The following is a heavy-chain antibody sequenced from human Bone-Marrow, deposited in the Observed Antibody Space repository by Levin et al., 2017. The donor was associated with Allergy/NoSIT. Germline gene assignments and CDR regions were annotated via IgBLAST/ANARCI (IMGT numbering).Heavy chain of an antibody. V-gene: IGHV3-30*04. Sequence: PGGSLRLSCAASGFTFSSHAMHWVRQAPGKGLEWVAAVSYDGRSKYHADSVKGRITISRDNPKNTVDLQVNSLRAEDTGVYYCARDTYGDQGGPLDYWGQGILVSVSS. J-gene: IGHJ4*02. CDR3: ARDTYGDQGGPLDY. D-gene: IGHD4/OR15-4a*01. CDR1: GFTFSSHA. CDR2: VSYDGRSK.